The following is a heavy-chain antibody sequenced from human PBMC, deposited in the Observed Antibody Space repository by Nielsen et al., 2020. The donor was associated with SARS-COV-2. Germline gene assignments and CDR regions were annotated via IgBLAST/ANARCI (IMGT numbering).Heavy chain of an antibody. CDR1: GGSISTYY. J-gene: IGHJ4*02. CDR2: VSYSAIT. D-gene: IGHD3-3*01. Sequence: SQTLSLTCRVAGGSISTYYWSWIRPPPGKGLEYIGYVSYSAITNYNTSLKSRVPISVDTSRNQFSLKLTSVTAADTPVYYCARGSDEGLALWGQGTLVTVSS. CDR3: ARGSDEGLAL. V-gene: IGHV4-59*01.